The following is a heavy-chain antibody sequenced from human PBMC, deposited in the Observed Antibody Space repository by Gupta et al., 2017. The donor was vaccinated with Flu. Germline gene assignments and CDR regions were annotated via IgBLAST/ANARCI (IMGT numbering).Heavy chain of an antibody. D-gene: IGHD2-21*01. J-gene: IGHJ4*02. V-gene: IGHV4-59*01. CDR1: GGSINSYY. CDR2: IYYSGTT. CDR3: ARAIPAGLASLDF. Sequence: QVQLQESGTGLVKPSETLSLTCTVAGGSINSYYWTWIRQPPGKGLEWIGNIYYSGTTNYHPSLKSRVSISIDTSKRQFSLNLTSVTTADTAVYYCARAIPAGLASLDFWGQGTLVTVSS.